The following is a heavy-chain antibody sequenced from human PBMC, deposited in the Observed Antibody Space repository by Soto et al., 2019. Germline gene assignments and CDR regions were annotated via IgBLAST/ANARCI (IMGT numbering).Heavy chain of an antibody. V-gene: IGHV3-49*04. CDR2: IRSKAYGGTT. Sequence: LRLSCTASGFTFGDYAMSWVRQAPGKGLEWVGFIRSKAYGGTTEYAASVKGRFTISRDDSKSIAYLQMSSLKTEDTAVYCCTRERLYYDSSGYRPRPLLDAFDIWGQGTMVTVSS. CDR3: TRERLYYDSSGYRPRPLLDAFDI. D-gene: IGHD3-22*01. CDR1: GFTFGDYA. J-gene: IGHJ3*02.